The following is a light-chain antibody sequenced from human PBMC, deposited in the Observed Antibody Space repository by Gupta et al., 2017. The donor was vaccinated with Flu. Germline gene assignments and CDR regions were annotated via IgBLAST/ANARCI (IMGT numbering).Light chain of an antibody. V-gene: IGLV3-19*01. CDR3: NSQESSSNHYV. CDR2: GKK. Sequence: SSELTQDPAVSVALGQTVRIPCQGASLGSYYESWYQQKPEQAPVLFMYGKKNRHSGIPERFSGSSSGTTAAFTTTGAQAEDEADYYCNSQESSSNHYVFGTGTKVTVL. CDR1: SLGSYY. J-gene: IGLJ1*01.